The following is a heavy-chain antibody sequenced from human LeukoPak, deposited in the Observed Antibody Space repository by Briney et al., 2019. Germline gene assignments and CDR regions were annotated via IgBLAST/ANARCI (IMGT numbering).Heavy chain of an antibody. V-gene: IGHV3-23*01. CDR2: ISGSGGST. CDR1: GFSFTYYA. Sequence: GGTLRLSCAASGFSFTYYAMSWVRQAPGKGLEWVSGISGSGGSTYYADSVKGRFTISRDDSKNTLYLQINSLRADDTAVYYCAKGSGAYTTKGGPYFDYWGQGTLVTVSS. J-gene: IGHJ4*02. D-gene: IGHD3-10*01. CDR3: AKGSGAYTTKGGPYFDY.